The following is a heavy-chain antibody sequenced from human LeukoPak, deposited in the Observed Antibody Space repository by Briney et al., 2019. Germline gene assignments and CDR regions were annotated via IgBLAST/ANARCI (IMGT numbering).Heavy chain of an antibody. Sequence: PGGSLRLSCAASGFTFSNYAMAWVRQAPGKGLEWVSTISSSGTNTHYADSVKGRFTISRDNSKNTVDLQMSSLRAEDTAVYYCAKGGVGSAAFDIWGQGTMVTVSS. CDR3: AKGGVGSAAFDI. CDR1: GFTFSNYA. J-gene: IGHJ3*02. CDR2: ISSSGTNT. V-gene: IGHV3-23*01. D-gene: IGHD2-15*01.